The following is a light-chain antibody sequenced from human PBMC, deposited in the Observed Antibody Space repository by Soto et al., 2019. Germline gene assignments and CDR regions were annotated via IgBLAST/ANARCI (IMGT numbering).Light chain of an antibody. V-gene: IGKV1-27*01. CDR1: QGISNF. J-gene: IGKJ1*01. Sequence: DIQMTQSPSSLSASVGDRVTITCRASQGISNFLAWYQQKPGKVPKLLIYDESTLQSGVPSRFSGSGAGTDFTLTISSLQPEDVATYYCQKYNNAPRAFGQGTKVEIK. CDR3: QKYNNAPRA. CDR2: DES.